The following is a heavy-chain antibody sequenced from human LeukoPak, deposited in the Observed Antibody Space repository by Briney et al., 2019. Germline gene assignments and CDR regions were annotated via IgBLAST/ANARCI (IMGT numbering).Heavy chain of an antibody. Sequence: TSETLSLTCTVSGGSISSSSYYWGWIRQPPGKGLEWIGSIYYSGSTYYNPSLKSRVTISVDTSKSQFSLKLSSVTAADTAVYYCARRSTSGYYYFDYWGQGSRVTVSS. CDR2: IYYSGST. CDR3: ARRSTSGYYYFDY. CDR1: GGSISSSSYY. J-gene: IGHJ4*02. D-gene: IGHD3-22*01. V-gene: IGHV4-39*01.